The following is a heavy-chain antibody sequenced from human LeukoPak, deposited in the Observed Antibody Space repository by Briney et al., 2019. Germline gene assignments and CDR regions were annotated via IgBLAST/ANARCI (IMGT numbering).Heavy chain of an antibody. CDR3: ARGKLLWFGELLFDY. J-gene: IGHJ4*02. V-gene: IGHV4-59*01. CDR1: GGSISSYY. Sequence: SETLSLTCTVSGGSISSYYWSWIRQPPGKGLEWIGYIYYSGSTNYNPSLKSRVTISVDTSKNQFSLKLSSVTAADTAVYYCARGKLLWFGELLFDYWGQGTLVTVSS. D-gene: IGHD3-10*01. CDR2: IYYSGST.